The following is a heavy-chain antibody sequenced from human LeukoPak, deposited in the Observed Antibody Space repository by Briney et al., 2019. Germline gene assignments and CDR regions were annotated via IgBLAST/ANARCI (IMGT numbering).Heavy chain of an antibody. J-gene: IGHJ4*02. V-gene: IGHV4-4*09. CDR2: IYTSGST. D-gene: IGHD5-24*01. Sequence: SETLSLTCTVSGGSISSYYWSWIRQPPGKGLEWIGYIYTSGSTNYNPSLKSRVTISVDASKNPFSLKLSPVTAADTAVYYCARGRDGYNPFDYWGQGTLVTVSS. CDR1: GGSISSYY. CDR3: ARGRDGYNPFDY.